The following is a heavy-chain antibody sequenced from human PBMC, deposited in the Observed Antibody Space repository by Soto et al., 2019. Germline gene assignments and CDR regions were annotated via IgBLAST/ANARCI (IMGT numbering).Heavy chain of an antibody. V-gene: IGHV3-13*01. D-gene: IGHD3-3*01. CDR2: IGTAGDT. CDR3: ARRRYDFWSGENWFDL. J-gene: IGHJ5*02. Sequence: EVQLVESGGGLVQPGGSLRLSCAASGFTFSSYDMHWVRQATGKGLEWVSAIGTAGDTYYPGSVKGRFTISRENVKNSLYLQMNSLRAEDTAVYYCARRRYDFWSGENWFDLWGQGTLVTVSS. CDR1: GFTFSSYD.